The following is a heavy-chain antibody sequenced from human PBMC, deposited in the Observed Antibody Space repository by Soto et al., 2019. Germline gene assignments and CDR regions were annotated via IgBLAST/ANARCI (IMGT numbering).Heavy chain of an antibody. CDR1: GGSMSTYY. CDR3: ARRLDMVRGTWFEP. Sequence: SETLSLTCTVSGGSMSTYYWSWVRQTPERGLEWIGYIYYSGSTNYNPSLMSRVTISVDTSKNQFSLKLSSVTAADTAVYYCARRLDMVRGTWFEPWGQGTLVTVSS. CDR2: IYYSGST. D-gene: IGHD3-10*01. J-gene: IGHJ5*02. V-gene: IGHV4-59*08.